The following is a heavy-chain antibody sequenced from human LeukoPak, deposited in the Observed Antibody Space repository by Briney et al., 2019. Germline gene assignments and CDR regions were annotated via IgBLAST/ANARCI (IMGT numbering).Heavy chain of an antibody. J-gene: IGHJ1*01. CDR1: GYTFTGYY. CDR3: ARTLPTYYYDSSGYYYFLQH. D-gene: IGHD3-22*01. V-gene: IGHV1-2*02. CDR2: INPNSGGT. Sequence: ASVKVSCKASGYTFTGYYMHRVRQAPGQGLEWIGWINPNSGGTNYAQKFQGRVTMTRDTSISTAYMELSRLRSDDTAVYYCARTLPTYYYDSSGYYYFLQHWGQGTLVTVSS.